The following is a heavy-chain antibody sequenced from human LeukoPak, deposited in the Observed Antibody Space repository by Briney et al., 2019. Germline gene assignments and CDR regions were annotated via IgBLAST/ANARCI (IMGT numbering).Heavy chain of an antibody. CDR3: AKTQGYYDC. J-gene: IGHJ4*02. CDR2: IGVGGTT. V-gene: IGHV3-23*01. Sequence: PGGSLRLSCAASGFTFSSYGMNWVRQAPGKGLEWVSGIGVGGTTYYADSVKGRFTISRDTSKNTLYLQMNSLRVEDTAVYHCAKTQGYYDCWGQGTLVTVSS. CDR1: GFTFSSYG. D-gene: IGHD3-22*01.